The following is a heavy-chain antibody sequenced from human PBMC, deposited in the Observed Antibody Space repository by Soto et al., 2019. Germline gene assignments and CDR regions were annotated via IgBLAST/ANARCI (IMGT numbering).Heavy chain of an antibody. CDR2: ITDTGGDT. CDR1: GITFGSRA. J-gene: IGHJ5*02. V-gene: IGHV3-23*01. CDR3: AKNQGVELVPLATVDWFDP. Sequence: PGGSLRLSCVASGITFGSRAMSWVRQAPGEGLEWVSTITDTGGDTKYADSVRGRFTMSRDNSKSTVYLELNNLSAEDTAVYHCAKNQGVELVPLATVDWFDPWGQGSVVTVSS. D-gene: IGHD1-26*01.